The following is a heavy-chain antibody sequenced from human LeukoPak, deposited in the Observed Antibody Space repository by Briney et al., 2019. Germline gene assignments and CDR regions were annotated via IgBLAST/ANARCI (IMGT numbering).Heavy chain of an antibody. D-gene: IGHD4-17*01. V-gene: IGHV5-51*01. Sequence: GESLKISCKGSGYSFTNYWIAWVRQMPGKGLEWMGIIYPGDSDTRYSPSFQGQVTMSADKSISTAYLQWSDLKASDTATYYCARTLPTVPLSWFDTWGQGTLVTVSS. CDR3: ARTLPTVPLSWFDT. CDR2: IYPGDSDT. J-gene: IGHJ5*02. CDR1: GYSFTNYW.